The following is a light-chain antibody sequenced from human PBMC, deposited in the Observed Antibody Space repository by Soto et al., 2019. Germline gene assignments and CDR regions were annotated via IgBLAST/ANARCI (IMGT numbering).Light chain of an antibody. CDR2: ENN. Sequence: NFMLTQPHSVSESPGKTVTISWTRSSSSIASNYVQWYQQRPGSSPTTVIYENNQRPSGVPDRFSGSIDSSSNSASLTISGLKTEDEADYYCQSYDGTNWVFGGGTKVTVL. J-gene: IGLJ3*02. V-gene: IGLV6-57*01. CDR1: SSSIASNY. CDR3: QSYDGTNWV.